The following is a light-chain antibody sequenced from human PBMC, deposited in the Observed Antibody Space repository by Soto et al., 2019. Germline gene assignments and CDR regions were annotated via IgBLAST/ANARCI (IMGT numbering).Light chain of an antibody. J-gene: IGKJ1*01. CDR1: QSISNY. CDR2: TAS. Sequence: DIQMTQSPSSLSASVGDRVTITCRARQSISNYLDWYQQKPGKAPKLLIYTASSLQSGVPSRFSGSGSGTDFTLTISSLQPEDFATYFCQQSSRTPWTFGQGTKVDIK. V-gene: IGKV1-39*01. CDR3: QQSSRTPWT.